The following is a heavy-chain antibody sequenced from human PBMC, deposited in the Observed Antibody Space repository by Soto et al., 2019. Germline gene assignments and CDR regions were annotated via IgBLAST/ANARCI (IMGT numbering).Heavy chain of an antibody. J-gene: IGHJ6*02. V-gene: IGHV4-59*01. CDR1: GGSITSSY. Sequence: SETLSLTCTVPGGSITSSYWSWIRRPPGKGLEWIAYIYDTGISGYTPSTSYNPSLKSRVTMSVDTSKSQFSLKLTSATAADTAVYYCARGEDAFFYYGLDVWGQGITVTVSS. CDR2: IYDTGISGYTPST. CDR3: ARGEDAFFYYGLDV.